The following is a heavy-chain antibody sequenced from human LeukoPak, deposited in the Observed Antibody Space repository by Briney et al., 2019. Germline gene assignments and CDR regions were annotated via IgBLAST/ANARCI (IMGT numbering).Heavy chain of an antibody. CDR1: GDSVSSNSAA. J-gene: IGHJ4*02. CDR2: TYYRSKWYN. Sequence: SQTLSLTCAISGDSVSSNSAAWNWIRQSPSRGLEWLGRTYYRSKWYNDYAASVKSRITINADTSKNQFSLKLSSVTAADTAVYYCARGRYGGYVGPSYYFDYWGQGTLVTVSS. V-gene: IGHV6-1*01. CDR3: ARGRYGGYVGPSYYFDY. D-gene: IGHD5-12*01.